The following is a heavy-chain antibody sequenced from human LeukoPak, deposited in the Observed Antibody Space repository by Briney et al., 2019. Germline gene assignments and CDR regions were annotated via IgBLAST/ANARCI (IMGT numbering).Heavy chain of an antibody. D-gene: IGHD4-11*01. J-gene: IGHJ4*02. CDR2: IYHSGST. Sequence: PSETLSLTCTVSGGSISSGGYYWSWIRQPPGKGLEGIGYIYHSGSTYYNPSLKSRVTISVDRSKNQFSLKLRSVTAADTAVYYCARDASDSNYVDYWGQGTLVTVSS. V-gene: IGHV4-30-2*01. CDR3: ARDASDSNYVDY. CDR1: GGSISSGGYY.